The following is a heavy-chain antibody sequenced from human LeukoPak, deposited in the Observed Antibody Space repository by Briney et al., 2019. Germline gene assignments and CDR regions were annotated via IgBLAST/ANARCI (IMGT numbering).Heavy chain of an antibody. Sequence: GRSLRLSCAASGFTFSSYGMHWVRQAPGKGLEWVAVISYDGSNKYYADSVKGRFTIPRDNSKNTLYLQMNSLRAEDTAVYYCAKGRGVCSGGSCYRTFDPWGQGTLVTVSS. D-gene: IGHD2-15*01. CDR2: ISYDGSNK. CDR1: GFTFSSYG. V-gene: IGHV3-30*18. CDR3: AKGRGVCSGGSCYRTFDP. J-gene: IGHJ5*02.